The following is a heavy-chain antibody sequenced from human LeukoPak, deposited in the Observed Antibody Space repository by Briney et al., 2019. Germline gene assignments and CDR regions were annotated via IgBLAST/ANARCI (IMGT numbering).Heavy chain of an antibody. V-gene: IGHV3-30*03. J-gene: IGHJ5*02. CDR3: ARDRGETYDFWSGSPPNWFDP. CDR1: GFTFSSYG. CDR2: ISYDASNK. D-gene: IGHD3-3*01. Sequence: GGSLRLSCAASGFTFSSYGIHWVRQAPGKGLEWVAVISYDASNKYYTDSVKGRFTISRDNSKNSLYLQMNSLRAEDTAVYYCARDRGETYDFWSGSPPNWFDPWGQGTLVTVSS.